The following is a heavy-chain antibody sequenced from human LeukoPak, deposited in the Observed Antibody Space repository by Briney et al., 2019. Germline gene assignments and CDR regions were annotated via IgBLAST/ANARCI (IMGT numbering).Heavy chain of an antibody. CDR1: GGSISSYY. CDR3: ARDAGYSSSWYPYNWFDP. V-gene: IGHV4-59*01. J-gene: IGHJ5*02. D-gene: IGHD6-13*01. Sequence: SETLSLTCTVSGGSISSYYWSWIRQPPGKGLEWIGYIYYSGSTNYNPSLKSRVTISVDTSKNQFSLKLSSVTAADTAVYYCARDAGYSSSWYPYNWFDPWGQGTLVTVSS. CDR2: IYYSGST.